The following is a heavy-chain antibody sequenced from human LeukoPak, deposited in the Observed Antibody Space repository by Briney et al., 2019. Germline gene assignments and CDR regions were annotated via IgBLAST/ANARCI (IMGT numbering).Heavy chain of an antibody. D-gene: IGHD1-7*01. J-gene: IGHJ3*02. CDR3: ARDFHVVTGTTWVARDAFDI. Sequence: ASVKVSCKASGYTFTGYYMHWVRQAPGQGLEWMGWINPNSGGTNYAQKFQGRVTMTRDTSISTAYMELSRLRSDDTAVYYCARDFHVVTGTTWVARDAFDIWGQGTMVTVSS. CDR1: GYTFTGYY. CDR2: INPNSGGT. V-gene: IGHV1-2*02.